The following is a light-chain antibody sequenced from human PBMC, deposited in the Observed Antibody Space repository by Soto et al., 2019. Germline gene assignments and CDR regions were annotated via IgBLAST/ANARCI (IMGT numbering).Light chain of an antibody. V-gene: IGKV2-30*01. CDR3: MQSTHWPPT. Sequence: SPRSPPPTLRQPGSLSSRSTQSLVDNDGNTYLNWFQQRPGQSPRRLIYKVSNRDSGVPDRFSGSGSGTDFTLKISRVEAEDVGVYYCMQSTHWPPTFGQGTKV. CDR2: KVS. J-gene: IGKJ1*01. CDR1: QSLVDNDGNTY.